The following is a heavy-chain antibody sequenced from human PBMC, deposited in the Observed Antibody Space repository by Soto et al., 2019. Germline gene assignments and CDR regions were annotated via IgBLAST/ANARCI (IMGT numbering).Heavy chain of an antibody. J-gene: IGHJ6*02. D-gene: IGHD4-17*01. Sequence: PSETLSLTCTVSGGSISPYYWSWIRQPPGKGLEWIGFIYYSGRTSYNPSLKSRVTISVDTSKNQFSLNLSSVTAADTAVYYCARDLRFQGHDYADYLGYGMDVWGRGTTVTVSS. CDR3: ARDLRFQGHDYADYLGYGMDV. V-gene: IGHV4-59*01. CDR2: IYYSGRT. CDR1: GGSISPYY.